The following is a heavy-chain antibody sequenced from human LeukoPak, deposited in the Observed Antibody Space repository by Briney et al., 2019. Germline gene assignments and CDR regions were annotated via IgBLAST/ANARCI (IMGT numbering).Heavy chain of an antibody. V-gene: IGHV4-31*03. CDR1: GGSISSGGYY. CDR3: ARGPYDILTPYESSYFDY. CDR2: IYYSGST. D-gene: IGHD3-9*01. Sequence: PSGTLSLTCTFSGGSISSGGYYWSGIRQPPGKGLEWIGYIYYSGSTYYNPSLKSRITISVDTSKNQFSLKLSSVTAADTAVYYWARGPYDILTPYESSYFDYWGQGTPVTVSS. J-gene: IGHJ4*02.